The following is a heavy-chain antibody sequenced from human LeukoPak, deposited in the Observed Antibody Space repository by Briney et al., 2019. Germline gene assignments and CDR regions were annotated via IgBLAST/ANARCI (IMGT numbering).Heavy chain of an antibody. Sequence: GASVKVSCKASGYTFTSYYMHWVRQAPGQGLEWMGIINPSGGSTSYAQKFQGRVTMTRDTSTSTVYMELSSLRSEDTAVYYCARGGELRYFDWFEDILGNAYHYFDYWGQGTLVTVSS. CDR3: ARGGELRYFDWFEDILGNAYHYFDY. V-gene: IGHV1-46*01. CDR1: GYTFTSYY. CDR2: INPSGGST. D-gene: IGHD3-9*01. J-gene: IGHJ4*02.